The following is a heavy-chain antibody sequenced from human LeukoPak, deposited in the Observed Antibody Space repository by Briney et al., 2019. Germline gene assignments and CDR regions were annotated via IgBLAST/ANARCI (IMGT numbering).Heavy chain of an antibody. Sequence: SETLSLTCTVSGGSISSSTYYWGWIRQPPGKGLEWIGNMYYSGSTYYNPSLKSRATIFVDTSKNQFSLKLSSVTAADTAMYYCARMSRVEMAFDYWGQGTLVTVSS. V-gene: IGHV4-39*01. D-gene: IGHD5-24*01. CDR1: GGSISSSTYY. CDR3: ARMSRVEMAFDY. J-gene: IGHJ4*02. CDR2: MYYSGST.